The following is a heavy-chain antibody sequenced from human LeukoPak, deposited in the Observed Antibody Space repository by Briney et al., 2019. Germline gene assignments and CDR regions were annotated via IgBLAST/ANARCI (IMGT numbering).Heavy chain of an antibody. Sequence: PRGSLRLSYAASGFTFSSYAMSSVRQAPGKGLEWVSAISGSGGSTYYADSMKGRFTISRDNSKNTLYLQMNSLRAEDTAVYYCAKGERYSGSYFTTPHHSYFDYWGQGTLVTVSS. D-gene: IGHD1-26*01. J-gene: IGHJ4*02. CDR1: GFTFSSYA. CDR2: ISGSGGST. V-gene: IGHV3-23*01. CDR3: AKGERYSGSYFTTPHHSYFDY.